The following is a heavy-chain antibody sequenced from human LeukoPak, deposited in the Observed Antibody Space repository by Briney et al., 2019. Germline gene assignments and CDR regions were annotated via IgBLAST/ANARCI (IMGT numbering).Heavy chain of an antibody. CDR1: GGSIRIYY. J-gene: IGHJ4*02. D-gene: IGHD5-18*01. V-gene: IGHV4-59*01. CDR2: FYYSGST. CDR3: ARGRKYTSGYRVTELGSGYSDY. Sequence: SETLSLTCIVSGGSIRIYYWSWTRQPPGKGLEWIGCFYYSGSTNYNPSLKSRVTISEDTSKIQCSLKMTSVTAADTALYYCARGRKYTSGYRVTELGSGYSDYWGQGTLVTVSS.